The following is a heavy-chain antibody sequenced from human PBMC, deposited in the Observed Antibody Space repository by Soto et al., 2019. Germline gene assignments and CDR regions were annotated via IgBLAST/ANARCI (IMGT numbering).Heavy chain of an antibody. Sequence: SETLSLTCTVSGGSISSSSYYWGWIRQPPGKGLEWIGSIYYSGSTYYNPSLKSRVTISVDTSKNQFSLKLSSVTAADTAVYYCARFMTTVTTSHSYYGMVVWGQGATVTVS. CDR2: IYYSGST. J-gene: IGHJ6*02. V-gene: IGHV4-39*01. CDR3: ARFMTTVTTSHSYYGMVV. D-gene: IGHD4-4*01. CDR1: GGSISSSSYY.